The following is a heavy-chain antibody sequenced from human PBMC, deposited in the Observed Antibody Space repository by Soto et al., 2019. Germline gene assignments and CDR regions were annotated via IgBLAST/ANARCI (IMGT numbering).Heavy chain of an antibody. V-gene: IGHV4-34*01. J-gene: IGHJ5*02. D-gene: IGHD5-18*01. Sequence: QVQLQQWGAGLLKPSETLSLTCAVSGGSFSGYYWSWIRQPPGKGLEWIGEINHSGSTNYNPSLKSRVTISVDTSKNQFSQKLSSVTAADTAVYDCARGRGYSYGFRWFDPWCQGTLVTVSS. CDR2: INHSGST. CDR3: ARGRGYSYGFRWFDP. CDR1: GGSFSGYY.